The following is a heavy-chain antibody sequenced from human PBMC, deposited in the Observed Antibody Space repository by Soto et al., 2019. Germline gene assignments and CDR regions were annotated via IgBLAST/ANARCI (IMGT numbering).Heavy chain of an antibody. D-gene: IGHD3-9*01. V-gene: IGHV5-51*01. CDR1: GYSFTSYW. J-gene: IGHJ6*02. Sequence: PGESLKISCKGSGYSFTSYWIGWVRQMPGKCLEWMWIIYPGDSDTRYSPSFQGQVTISADKSISTAYLQWGSLKASDTAMYYCARTQRTNYDILTGSYYYYYGMDVWGQGTTVTVSS. CDR3: ARTQRTNYDILTGSYYYYYGMDV. CDR2: IYPGDSDT.